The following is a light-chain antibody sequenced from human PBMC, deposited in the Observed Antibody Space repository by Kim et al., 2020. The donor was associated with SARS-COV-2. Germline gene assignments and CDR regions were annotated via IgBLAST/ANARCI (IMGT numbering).Light chain of an antibody. CDR3: QQYTESSYT. CDR2: GAS. Sequence: EVVLTQSPGTLSLSPGERATLSCRASQSVYSGYFGWYQQKPGQAPRLLIYGASNRATGIPDRFSGSGSGTDFSLTISRLEPEDFAVYYSQQYTESSYTFGQGTKLEI. CDR1: QSVYSGY. J-gene: IGKJ2*01. V-gene: IGKV3-20*01.